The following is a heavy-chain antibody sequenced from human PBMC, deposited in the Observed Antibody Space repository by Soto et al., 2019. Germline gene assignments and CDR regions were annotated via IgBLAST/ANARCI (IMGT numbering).Heavy chain of an antibody. CDR1: GFTFSSSA. V-gene: IGHV3-23*01. CDR3: AKIPGGLVQLERRYGVGY. D-gene: IGHD1-1*01. Sequence: PGGSLRLSCAASGFTFSSSAMSWVCQAPGKGLEWVSAISGSGGSTYYADSVEGRFTISRDNSKNTLYLQMNSLRAEDTAVYYCAKIPGGLVQLERRYGVGYWGQGTLVTVSS. J-gene: IGHJ4*02. CDR2: ISGSGGST.